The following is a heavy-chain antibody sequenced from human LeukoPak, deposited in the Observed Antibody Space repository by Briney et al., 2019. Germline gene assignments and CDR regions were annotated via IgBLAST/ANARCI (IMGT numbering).Heavy chain of an antibody. CDR1: GFTFSSYW. CDR3: ARPYSSGWYIDNWFDP. D-gene: IGHD6-19*01. CDR2: IKQDGSEK. J-gene: IGHJ5*02. V-gene: IGHV3-7*01. Sequence: PGGSLRLSCAASGFTFSSYWMSWVRQAPGKGLEWVANIKQDGSEKYYVDSVKGRFTISRDNAKNSLYLQMNSLRAEDTAVYYCARPYSSGWYIDNWFDPWGQGTLVTVSS.